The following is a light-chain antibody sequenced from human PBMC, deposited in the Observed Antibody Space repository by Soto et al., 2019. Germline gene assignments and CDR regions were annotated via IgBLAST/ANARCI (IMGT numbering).Light chain of an antibody. CDR3: QQRKHWPPLT. Sequence: VLTQSPVTLALSPGDRATLSCRTSHSVDIYLAWYQQKPGQAPRLLIYDASNRATGIPARFSGSGSGTDFTLTISSLEPEDFAVYYCQQRKHWPPLTFGGGTKVELK. V-gene: IGKV3-11*01. J-gene: IGKJ4*01. CDR2: DAS. CDR1: HSVDIY.